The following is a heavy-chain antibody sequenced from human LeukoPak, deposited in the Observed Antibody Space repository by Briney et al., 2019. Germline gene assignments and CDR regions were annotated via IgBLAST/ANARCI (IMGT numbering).Heavy chain of an antibody. V-gene: IGHV4-38-2*02. CDR2: IYHSGGT. J-gene: IGHJ3*02. CDR1: GYSISSGYY. D-gene: IGHD2-15*01. Sequence: SETLSLTCTVSGYSISSGYYWGWIRPPPGEGLEWIGSIYHSGGTYYNPSLKSRVTISVDTSKNQFSLKLSSVTAADTAVYYCAKGYCSGGSCYPYDAFDIWGQGTMVTVSS. CDR3: AKGYCSGGSCYPYDAFDI.